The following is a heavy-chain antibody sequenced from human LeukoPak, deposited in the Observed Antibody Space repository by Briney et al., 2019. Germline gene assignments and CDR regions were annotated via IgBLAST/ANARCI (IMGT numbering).Heavy chain of an antibody. CDR3: ARDLERYYDLEGRSGY. D-gene: IGHD3-3*01. CDR2: INAGNGNT. J-gene: IGHJ4*02. Sequence: ASVKVSCKASGYTFTSYAMHWVRQAPGQRLEWMGWINAGNGNTKYSQKFQGRVTITRDTSASTAYMELSSLRSDDTAVYYCARDLERYYDLEGRSGYWGQGTLVTVSS. V-gene: IGHV1-3*01. CDR1: GYTFTSYA.